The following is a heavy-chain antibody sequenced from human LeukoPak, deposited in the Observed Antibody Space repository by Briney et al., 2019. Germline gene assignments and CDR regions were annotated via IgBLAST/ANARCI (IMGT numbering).Heavy chain of an antibody. V-gene: IGHV3-23*01. CDR3: ANAAFYYTSGTYV. D-gene: IGHD3-10*01. J-gene: IGHJ4*02. CDR1: GFSFSAYS. Sequence: GGSLRLSCAASGFSFSAYSINWVRQAPGKGLEWVSSIGGSGDKTYYADSVKGRFTISRDNSKNTLYLQMNSLRAEDTAIYYCANAAFYYTSGTYVWGQGTLVTVSS. CDR2: IGGSGDKT.